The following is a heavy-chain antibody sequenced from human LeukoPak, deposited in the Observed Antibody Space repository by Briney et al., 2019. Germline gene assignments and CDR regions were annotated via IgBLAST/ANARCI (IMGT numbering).Heavy chain of an antibody. V-gene: IGHV1-8*02. CDR2: MNPNSGNT. CDR3: ARGMVVTAIRIPYYYYYMDV. D-gene: IGHD2-21*02. Sequence: ASVKVSCEASGYTFTSYDINWVRQATGQGLEWMGWMNPNSGNTGYAQKFQGRVTMTRNTSISTAYMELSSLRSEDTAVYYCARGMVVTAIRIPYYYYYMDVWGKGTTVTVSS. CDR1: GYTFTSYD. J-gene: IGHJ6*03.